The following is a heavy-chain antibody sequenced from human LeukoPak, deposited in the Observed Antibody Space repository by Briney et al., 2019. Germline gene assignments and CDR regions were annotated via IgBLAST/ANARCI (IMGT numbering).Heavy chain of an antibody. V-gene: IGHV3-53*01. J-gene: IGHJ6*03. CDR2: IYSGGST. CDR3: ARYSSSWFYYYYYMDV. Sequence: GGSLRLSCAASGFTVSNNYMSWVRQAPGKGLEWVSVIYSGGSTYYADSVKGRFTISRDNSKNTLYLQMNSLRAEDTAVYYCARYSSSWFYYYYYMDVWGKGTTVTVSS. CDR1: GFTVSNNY. D-gene: IGHD6-13*01.